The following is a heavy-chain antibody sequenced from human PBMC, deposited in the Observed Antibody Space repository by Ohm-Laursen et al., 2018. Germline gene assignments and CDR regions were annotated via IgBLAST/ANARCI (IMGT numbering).Heavy chain of an antibody. CDR1: GFTFSSYA. V-gene: IGHV3-23*01. Sequence: SLRLSCAASGFTFSSYAMSWVRQAPGKGLEWVSAISGSGGSTYYADSVKGRFTISRDNSKNTLYLQMNSLRAEDTAVYYCAKDSHYYDSSGYYDYWGQGTLVTVSS. J-gene: IGHJ4*02. D-gene: IGHD3-22*01. CDR3: AKDSHYYDSSGYYDY. CDR2: ISGSGGST.